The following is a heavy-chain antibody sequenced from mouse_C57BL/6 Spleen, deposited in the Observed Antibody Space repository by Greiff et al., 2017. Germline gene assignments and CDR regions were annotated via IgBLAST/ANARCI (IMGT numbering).Heavy chain of an antibody. J-gene: IGHJ1*03. CDR2: IHPNSGST. CDR3: ARGDGNYVYWYFDV. Sequence: QVQLQQPGAELVKPGASVKLSCKASGYTFTSYWMHWVKQRPGQGLEWIGMIHPNSGSTNYNEKFKSKATLTVDKSSSTAYMQLSSLTSEDSAVYYCARGDGNYVYWYFDVWGTGTTVTVSS. CDR1: GYTFTSYW. V-gene: IGHV1-64*01. D-gene: IGHD2-1*01.